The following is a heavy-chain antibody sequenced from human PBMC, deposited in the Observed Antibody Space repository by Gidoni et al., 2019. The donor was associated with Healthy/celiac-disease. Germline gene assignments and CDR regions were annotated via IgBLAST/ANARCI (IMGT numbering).Heavy chain of an antibody. D-gene: IGHD3-10*01. CDR2: IIPILGIA. Sequence: SSYTISWVRQAPGQGLEWMGRIIPILGIANYAQKFQGRVTITADKSTSTAYMELSSLGSEDTAVYYCARDAPQVRGVIDYWGQGTLVTVSS. J-gene: IGHJ4*02. CDR3: ARDAPQVRGVIDY. V-gene: IGHV1-69*04. CDR1: SSYT.